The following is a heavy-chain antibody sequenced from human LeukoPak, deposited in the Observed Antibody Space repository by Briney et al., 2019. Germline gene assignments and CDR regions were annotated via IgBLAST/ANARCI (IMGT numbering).Heavy chain of an antibody. CDR3: ARGKNIAAFLPAAFDP. V-gene: IGHV5-51*01. CDR2: IYPGDSDT. D-gene: IGHD6-6*01. J-gene: IGHJ5*02. CDR1: GYSFTSYW. Sequence: HGESLKISCKGSGYSFTSYWIGWVRQMPGKGLEWMGIIYPGDSDTRYSPSFQGQVTISADKSISTAYLQWSSLKASDTAMYYCARGKNIAAFLPAAFDPWGQGTLVTVSS.